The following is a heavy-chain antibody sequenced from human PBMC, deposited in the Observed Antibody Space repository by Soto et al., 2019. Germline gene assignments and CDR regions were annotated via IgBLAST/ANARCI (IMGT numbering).Heavy chain of an antibody. Sequence: GSLRLSFAASGFTLSSYGMQWVRQAQVKGLACAAGISYDGSNKYYADSVKARFTISRDNSKNTLYLQMNSLRAEDTAVYYSAKARPYDSSGYSNNQEFDYWGQGTLVAV. CDR3: AKARPYDSSGYSNNQEFDY. V-gene: IGHV3-30*18. CDR2: ISYDGSNK. CDR1: GFTLSSYG. D-gene: IGHD3-22*01. J-gene: IGHJ4*02.